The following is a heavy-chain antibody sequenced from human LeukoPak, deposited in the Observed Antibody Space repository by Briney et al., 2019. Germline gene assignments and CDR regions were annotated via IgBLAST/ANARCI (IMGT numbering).Heavy chain of an antibody. J-gene: IGHJ4*02. D-gene: IGHD6-19*01. V-gene: IGHV3-30-3*01. CDR3: ARGIAVAGDFDY. CDR2: ISYDGSNK. CDR1: GFTFSGYP. Sequence: GGSLRLSCAASGFTFSGYPIHWVRQAPGKGLEWVAVISYDGSNKYYADSVKGRFTISRDNSKNTLYLQMNSLRAEDTAVYYCARGIAVAGDFDYWGQGTLVTVSS.